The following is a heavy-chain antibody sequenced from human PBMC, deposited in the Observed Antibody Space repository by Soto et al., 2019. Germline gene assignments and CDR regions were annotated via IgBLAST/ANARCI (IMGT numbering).Heavy chain of an antibody. Sequence: ASETLSLTCTVSGGSISSSSYYWGWLRQPPGKGLEWIGSIYYSGSTYYNPTLKSRVTISVDTSKNQFSLKLSSVTAADTAVYYCARVDTAMEAYYYYYGMDVWGQGTTVTVSS. CDR3: ARVDTAMEAYYYYYGMDV. CDR1: GGSISSSSYY. J-gene: IGHJ6*02. D-gene: IGHD5-18*01. CDR2: IYYSGST. V-gene: IGHV4-39*01.